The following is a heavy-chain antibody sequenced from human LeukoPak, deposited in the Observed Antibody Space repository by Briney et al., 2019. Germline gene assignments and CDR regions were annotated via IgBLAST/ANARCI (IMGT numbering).Heavy chain of an antibody. V-gene: IGHV3-7*01. Sequence: GGSLRLSCAASGFTFSSYWMSWVRQAPGKGLEWVANIKQDGSEKYYVDSVKGRFTISRDNAKNSLYLQMNSLRAEDTAAYYCARGHTYSSSSWYYFDYWGQGTLVTVSS. J-gene: IGHJ4*02. D-gene: IGHD6-6*01. CDR1: GFTFSSYW. CDR2: IKQDGSEK. CDR3: ARGHTYSSSSWYYFDY.